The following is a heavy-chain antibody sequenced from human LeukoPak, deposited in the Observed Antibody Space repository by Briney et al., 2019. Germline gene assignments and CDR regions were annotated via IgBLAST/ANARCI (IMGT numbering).Heavy chain of an antibody. Sequence: PSETLFLTCTVSGGSISSYYWSWIRQPPGKGLEWIGYIYCSGSTNYNPSLKSRVTISVDTSKNQFSLKLSSVTAADTAVYYCARVFAGGSTFDYWGQGTLVTVSS. CDR1: GGSISSYY. V-gene: IGHV4-59*01. CDR2: IYCSGST. D-gene: IGHD1-26*01. CDR3: ARVFAGGSTFDY. J-gene: IGHJ4*02.